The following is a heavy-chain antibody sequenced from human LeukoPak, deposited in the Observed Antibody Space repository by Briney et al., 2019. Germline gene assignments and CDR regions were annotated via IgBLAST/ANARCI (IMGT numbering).Heavy chain of an antibody. Sequence: ASVKVSCKASGYTFTSYDINWVRQATGQGLEWKGWMNPNSGNTGYAQKFQGRVTMTRNTSISTAYMELSSLRSEDTAVYYCARVDPSIVGANDYWGQGTLVTVSS. CDR3: ARVDPSIVGANDY. V-gene: IGHV1-8*01. J-gene: IGHJ4*02. D-gene: IGHD1-26*01. CDR1: GYTFTSYD. CDR2: MNPNSGNT.